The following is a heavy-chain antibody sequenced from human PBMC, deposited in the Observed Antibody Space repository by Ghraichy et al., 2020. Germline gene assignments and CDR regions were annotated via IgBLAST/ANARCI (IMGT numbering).Heavy chain of an antibody. CDR3: ASTYSSGWETSHYYYYGMDV. Sequence: SETLSLTCTVSGGSISSYYWSWIRQPPGKGLEWIGYIYYSGSTNYNPSLKSRVTISVDTSKNQFSLKLSSVTAADTAVYYCASTYSSGWETSHYYYYGMDVWGQGTTVTVSS. CDR2: IYYSGST. D-gene: IGHD6-19*01. V-gene: IGHV4-59*08. CDR1: GGSISSYY. J-gene: IGHJ6*02.